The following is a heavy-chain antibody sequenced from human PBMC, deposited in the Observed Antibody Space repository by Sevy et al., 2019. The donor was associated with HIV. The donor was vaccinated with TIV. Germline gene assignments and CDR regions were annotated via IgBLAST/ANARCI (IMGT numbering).Heavy chain of an antibody. CDR2: ISGSGGST. D-gene: IGHD6-25*01. CDR1: GFTFSSYA. CDR3: AKRRSLAGAFDI. V-gene: IGHV3-23*01. Sequence: GESLKISCAASGFTFSSYAMSWVRQAPGKGLEWVSAISGSGGSTYYADSVKGRFTISRDNSKNTLYRQMNSLRAEDTAVYYCAKRRSLAGAFDIWGQGTMVTVSS. J-gene: IGHJ3*02.